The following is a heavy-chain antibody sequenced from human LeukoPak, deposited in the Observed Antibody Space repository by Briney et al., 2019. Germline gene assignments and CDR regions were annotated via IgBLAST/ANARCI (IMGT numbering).Heavy chain of an antibody. Sequence: GGSLTLSCAASGFTVSSNYMNWVRQAPGKGLEWVSVIYSGGSTYYADSVKGRFTISRDNSKNTLYLQMNSLRADDTAVYYCARDNRWQPFQRLVPYGMDVWGQGTTVTVSS. V-gene: IGHV3-66*01. CDR1: GFTVSSNY. CDR3: ARDNRWQPFQRLVPYGMDV. D-gene: IGHD6-19*01. CDR2: IYSGGST. J-gene: IGHJ6*02.